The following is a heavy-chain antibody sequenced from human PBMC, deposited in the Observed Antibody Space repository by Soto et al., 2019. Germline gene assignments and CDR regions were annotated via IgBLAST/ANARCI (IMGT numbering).Heavy chain of an antibody. CDR2: INPSGCSK. D-gene: IGHD3-16*01. Sequence: ASVKVSCKASGYTFTSYYMHWVRQAPGQGLEWMGIINPSGCSKSYAQEFQGRVTMTRDTSTSTVYMELISLRSEDTAVYYCARGLDNWFDPWGQGTLVTVSS. J-gene: IGHJ5*02. V-gene: IGHV1-46*01. CDR3: ARGLDNWFDP. CDR1: GYTFTSYY.